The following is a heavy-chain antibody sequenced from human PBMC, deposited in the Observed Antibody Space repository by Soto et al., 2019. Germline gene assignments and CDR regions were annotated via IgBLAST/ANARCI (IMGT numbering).Heavy chain of an antibody. CDR2: IIPLLSTS. J-gene: IGHJ4*02. V-gene: IGHV1-69*08. D-gene: IGHD5-12*01. Sequence: QVQLEQSGAEVKKPGSSVKVSCKASGGPFSNGIITWVRQAPGQGLEWMGRIIPLLSTSTYAQKFQGRLTITADRSTGTAYMELNSLRSEDTAVYYCARDSPIGSTFSGYDAIDYWGQGTRITVSS. CDR1: GGPFSNGI. CDR3: ARDSPIGSTFSGYDAIDY.